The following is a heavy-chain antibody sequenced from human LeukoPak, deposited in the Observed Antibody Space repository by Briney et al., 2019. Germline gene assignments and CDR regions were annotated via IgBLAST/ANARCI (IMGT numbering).Heavy chain of an antibody. CDR3: ARHPYGSGGSWPNWFDP. CDR2: IYPGDSDS. Sequence: GESLKISCKGSGYSFTSYWIGWVRQMPGKGLEWMGMIYPGDSDSRYIPSFQGQVTLSADKSISTAYLQWSSLKASDTAMYYCARHPYGSGGSWPNWFDPWGQGTLVTVSS. D-gene: IGHD2-15*01. CDR1: GYSFTSYW. J-gene: IGHJ5*02. V-gene: IGHV5-51*01.